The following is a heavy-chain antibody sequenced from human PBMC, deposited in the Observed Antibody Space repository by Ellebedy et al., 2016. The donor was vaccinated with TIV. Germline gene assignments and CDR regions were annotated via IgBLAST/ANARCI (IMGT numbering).Heavy chain of an antibody. Sequence: GSLRLSXTVSGGSVSSSTYYWGWIRQPPGKGLEWIGSIYHRGNTYYNPSLRSRVTISVDTSKNQFSLKLTSVTAADTAVYYCARDSNGGHPWGQGTLVTVSS. CDR3: ARDSNGGHP. J-gene: IGHJ4*02. V-gene: IGHV4-39*07. D-gene: IGHD3-10*01. CDR2: IYHRGNT. CDR1: GGSVSSSTYY.